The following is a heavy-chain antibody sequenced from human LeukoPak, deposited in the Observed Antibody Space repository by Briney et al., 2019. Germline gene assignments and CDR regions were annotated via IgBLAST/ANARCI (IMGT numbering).Heavy chain of an antibody. CDR2: ISSSSDYI. CDR3: ARGKTSQNIVTRKTYNWFDP. J-gene: IGHJ5*02. CDR1: GFTFSSYN. D-gene: IGHD2/OR15-2a*01. V-gene: IGHV3-21*01. Sequence: GGSLRLSCAASGFTFSSYNMNWVRQAPGKGLQWVSSISSSSDYIYYADSVKGRFTISRDNAKNLLYLQMKSLRAEDTAVYYCARGKTSQNIVTRKTYNWFDPWGQGTLVTVSS.